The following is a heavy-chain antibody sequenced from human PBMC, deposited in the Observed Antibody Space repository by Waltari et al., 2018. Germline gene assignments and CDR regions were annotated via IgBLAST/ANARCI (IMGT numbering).Heavy chain of an antibody. CDR1: GGSISSGSYY. CDR2: IYTSGST. D-gene: IGHD3-22*01. J-gene: IGHJ6*04. V-gene: IGHV4-61*02. CDR3: ASSIVVGTSHWMDV. Sequence: QVQLQESGPGLVKPSQTLSLTCTVSGGSISSGSYYWSWIRQPAGKGLEWIGRIYTSGSTNYNPSLKSRVTISVDTSKNQFSLKLSSVTAADTAVYYCASSIVVGTSHWMDVWGKGTTVTVSS.